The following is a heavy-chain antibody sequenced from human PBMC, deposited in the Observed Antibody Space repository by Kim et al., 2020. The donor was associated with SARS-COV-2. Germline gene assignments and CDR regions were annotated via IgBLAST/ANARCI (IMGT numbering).Heavy chain of an antibody. CDR1: GYTFTSYD. D-gene: IGHD2-21*01. V-gene: IGHV1-8*01. CDR2: MNPNSGNT. CDR3: ARDWGGLAYYYYGMDV. Sequence: ASVKVSCKASGYTFTSYDINWVRQATGQGLEWMGWMNPNSGNTGYAQKFQGRVTITRNTSISTAYMELSSLRSEDTAVYYCARDWGGLAYYYYGMDVWGQGTTVTVSS. J-gene: IGHJ6*02.